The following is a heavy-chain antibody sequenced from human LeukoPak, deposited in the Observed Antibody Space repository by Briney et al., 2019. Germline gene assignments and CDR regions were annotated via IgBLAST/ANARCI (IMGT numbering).Heavy chain of an antibody. J-gene: IGHJ3*01. V-gene: IGHV3-30-3*01. D-gene: IGHD1-26*01. Sequence: QPGRSLRLSCAASGFTFSSYAMHWVRQAPGKGLEWVAVISYDGSNKYYADSVKGRFTISRDNSKNTLYLQMNSLRAEDTAVYYCVREASGVSSSAFDVWGQGTMVTVSS. CDR2: ISYDGSNK. CDR1: GFTFSSYA. CDR3: VREASGVSSSAFDV.